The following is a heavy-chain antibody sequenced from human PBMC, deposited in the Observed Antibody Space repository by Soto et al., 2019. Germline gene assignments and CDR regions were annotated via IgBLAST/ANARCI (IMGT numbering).Heavy chain of an antibody. V-gene: IGHV4-30-2*01. D-gene: IGHD3-10*01. CDR1: GGSISSGGYS. CDR3: AAGSGRHWEYYFDY. CDR2: IYHSGST. J-gene: IGHJ4*02. Sequence: SETLSLTCAVSGGSISSGGYSWSWIRQPPGKGLEWIGYIYHSGSTYYNPSLKSRVTISVDRSKNQFSLKLSSVTAADTAVYYCAAGSGRHWEYYFDYWGQGTLVTVSS.